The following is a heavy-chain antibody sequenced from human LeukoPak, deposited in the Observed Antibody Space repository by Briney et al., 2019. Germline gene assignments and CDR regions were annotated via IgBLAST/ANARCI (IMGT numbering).Heavy chain of an antibody. V-gene: IGHV4-39*07. J-gene: IGHJ4*02. CDR2: IYNSGNT. CDR1: GGSMSSTNYY. CDR3: AGSTGVASFDY. Sequence: SETLSLTCTVSGGSMSSTNYYWGWIRQPPGKGLEWIGSIYNSGNTYYNPSLKSRVTISVDTSKSQFSLRLSSVTAADTALYFCAGSTGVASFDYWGQGTLVTVSS. D-gene: IGHD3-10*01.